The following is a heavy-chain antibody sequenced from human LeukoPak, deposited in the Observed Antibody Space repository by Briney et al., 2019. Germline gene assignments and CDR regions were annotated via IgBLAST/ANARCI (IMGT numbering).Heavy chain of an antibody. J-gene: IGHJ4*02. CDR1: GFTFSSYS. Sequence: GGSLRLSCAASGFTFSSYSMSWVRQAPGKGLEWVSAISGSGGSTYYADSVKGRFTISRDNSKNTLYLQMNSLRAEDTAVYYCAKGTYIVVVPAAIDYWGQGTLVTVSS. D-gene: IGHD2-2*01. V-gene: IGHV3-23*01. CDR3: AKGTYIVVVPAAIDY. CDR2: ISGSGGST.